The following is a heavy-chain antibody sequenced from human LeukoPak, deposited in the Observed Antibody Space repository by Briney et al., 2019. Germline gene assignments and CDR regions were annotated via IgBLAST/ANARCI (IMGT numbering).Heavy chain of an antibody. CDR1: GFTFSSYS. D-gene: IGHD1-1*01. CDR2: ITSGSSYI. J-gene: IGHJ4*02. CDR3: ARGPKLEPFDY. Sequence: GGSLRLSCAASGFTFSSYSMNWLRQAPGKGLEWVSSITSGSSYIYYADSVKGRFTISRDNANNSLYLQMDRLRAEDTAVYYCARGPKLEPFDYWGQGTLVTVSS. V-gene: IGHV3-21*01.